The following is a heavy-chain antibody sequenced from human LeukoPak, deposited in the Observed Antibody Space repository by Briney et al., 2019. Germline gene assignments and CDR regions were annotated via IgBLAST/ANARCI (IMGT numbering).Heavy chain of an antibody. CDR2: IGTAGDT. CDR1: GFTFSSYD. CDR3: ARSLPDDPQAFDI. Sequence: GGSLRLSCAASGFTFSSYDMHWVRQATGKGLEWVSAIGTAGDTYYPGSVKGRFTISRENAKNSLYLQMNSLRAGDTAVYYCARSLPDDPQAFDIWGQGTMVTVSS. J-gene: IGHJ3*02. D-gene: IGHD1-26*01. V-gene: IGHV3-13*01.